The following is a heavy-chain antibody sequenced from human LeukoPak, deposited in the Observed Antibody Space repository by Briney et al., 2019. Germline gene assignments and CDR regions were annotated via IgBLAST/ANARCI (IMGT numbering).Heavy chain of an antibody. Sequence: GGSLRLSCAASGFSFSDYWMSWVRQSPGKGLEGVANIKEDGSEKKYVDSVKGRSTISRDNSKNTLYLQMNSLRAEDTAVYYCAKDQRGVDTGSYFFDYWGRGTLVTVSS. CDR1: GFSFSDYW. CDR2: IKEDGSEK. J-gene: IGHJ4*02. V-gene: IGHV3-7*03. CDR3: AKDQRGVDTGSYFFDY. D-gene: IGHD1-26*01.